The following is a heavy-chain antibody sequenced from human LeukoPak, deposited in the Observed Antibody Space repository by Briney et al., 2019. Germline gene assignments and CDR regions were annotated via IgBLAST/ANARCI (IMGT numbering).Heavy chain of an antibody. D-gene: IGHD3-9*01. CDR2: ISSSSSAL. CDR1: GFTFSSYT. V-gene: IGHV3-48*02. CDR3: ARGGLRYSDY. J-gene: IGHJ4*02. Sequence: GGSLRLSCAASGFTFSSYTMNWVRQAPGEGLEWASSISSSSSALYYAASVKGRFTLSRDNAKNSLYLQMNSLRDEDTAVYYCARGGLRYSDYWGQGTLVTVS.